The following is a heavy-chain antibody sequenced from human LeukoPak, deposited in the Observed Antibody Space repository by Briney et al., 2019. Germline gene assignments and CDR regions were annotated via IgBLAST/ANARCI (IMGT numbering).Heavy chain of an antibody. CDR1: SGSISSGDYY. J-gene: IGHJ4*02. D-gene: IGHD5-12*01. V-gene: IGHV4-30-4*01. Sequence: SETLSLTCTVSSGSISSGDYYWSWIRQPPGKGLEWIGYIYYSGSTYYNPSLKSRVTISVDTSKNQFSLKLSSVTAADTAVYYCARGGIVATGEYWGQGTLVTVSS. CDR2: IYYSGST. CDR3: ARGGIVATGEY.